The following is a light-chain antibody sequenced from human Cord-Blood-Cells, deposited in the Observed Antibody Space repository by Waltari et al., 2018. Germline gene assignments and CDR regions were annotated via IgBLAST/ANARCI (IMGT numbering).Light chain of an antibody. V-gene: IGLV2-23*01. Sequence: QSALTQPASVSGSPGQSITISCPGTSSDVGRYNLVSWYQQPPGKAPKLMIYEGSKRPSGVSNRFSGSKSGNTASLTISGLQAEDEADYYCCSYAGSWVFGGGTKLTVL. J-gene: IGLJ3*02. CDR3: CSYAGSWV. CDR1: SSDVGRYNL. CDR2: EGS.